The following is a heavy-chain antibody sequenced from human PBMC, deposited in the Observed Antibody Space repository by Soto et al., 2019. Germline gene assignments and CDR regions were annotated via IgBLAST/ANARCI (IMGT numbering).Heavy chain of an antibody. Sequence: SVKVSCKASGGSFSNFGISWVRQAPGQGLEWMGGIVPVFGRPNYAQRFRGRLTITADESTSTGYMELISLRSGDTAVYYCAREGSGYNFWGQGTQVTVSS. CDR1: GGSFSNFG. CDR3: AREGSGYNF. J-gene: IGHJ4*02. CDR2: IVPVFGRP. D-gene: IGHD5-12*01. V-gene: IGHV1-69*13.